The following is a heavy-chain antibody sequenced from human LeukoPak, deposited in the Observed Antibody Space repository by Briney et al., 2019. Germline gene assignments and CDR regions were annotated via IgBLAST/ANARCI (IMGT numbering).Heavy chain of an antibody. D-gene: IGHD6-6*01. V-gene: IGHV3-48*03. CDR2: ISSSGDTM. J-gene: IGHJ4*02. CDR3: ARDGYSSSSFDY. Sequence: PGGSLRLSCAASGFTFNNYEMNWVRQAPGKGLEWVSFISSSGDTMDYADSVKGRFTISRDNAKNSLYVQMNSLRAEDTAVYYCARDGYSSSSFDYWGQGTLVTVSS. CDR1: GFTFNNYE.